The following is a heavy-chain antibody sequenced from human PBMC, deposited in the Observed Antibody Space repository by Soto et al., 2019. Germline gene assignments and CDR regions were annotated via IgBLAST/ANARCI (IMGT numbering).Heavy chain of an antibody. Sequence: QVQLVQSGAEVKKPGASVKVSCKASGYTFTSYDINWVRQATGQGLEWMGWMNPNSGNTDYAQQYQGRVTITRNTSMSTAYMELSSLRSEDPAVYYCARGLLLVQRAYDYGMDVWGQGTTVTVSS. CDR3: ARGLLLVQRAYDYGMDV. CDR2: MNPNSGNT. D-gene: IGHD6-13*01. J-gene: IGHJ6*02. CDR1: GYTFTSYD. V-gene: IGHV1-8*01.